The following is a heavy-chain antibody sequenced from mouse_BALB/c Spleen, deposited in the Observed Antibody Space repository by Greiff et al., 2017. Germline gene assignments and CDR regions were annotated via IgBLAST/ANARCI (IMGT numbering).Heavy chain of an antibody. Sequence: QVQLQQSGPGLVQPSQSLSITCTVSGFSLTSYGVHWVRQSPGKGLEWLGVIWSGGSTDYNAAFISRLSISKDNSKSQVFFKMNSLQADDTAIYYCARKGDDYDLNYAMDYWGQGTSVTVSS. CDR2: IWSGGST. J-gene: IGHJ4*01. CDR3: ARKGDDYDLNYAMDY. CDR1: GFSLTSYG. D-gene: IGHD2-4*01. V-gene: IGHV2-4-1*01.